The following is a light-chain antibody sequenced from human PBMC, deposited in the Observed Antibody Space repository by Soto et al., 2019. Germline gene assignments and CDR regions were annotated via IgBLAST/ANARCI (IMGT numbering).Light chain of an antibody. J-gene: IGKJ1*01. CDR3: QHYSSYSRT. CDR2: DAS. V-gene: IGKV1-5*01. Sequence: DIQMSQSPSTLSASVGDRVTITCRASQSISNSLAWYQQKPGKAPKLLINDASSLERRVPSRFSGSGSGTEFTLTISSLQPDDFATYYCQHYSSYSRTFGQGTKVDIK. CDR1: QSISNS.